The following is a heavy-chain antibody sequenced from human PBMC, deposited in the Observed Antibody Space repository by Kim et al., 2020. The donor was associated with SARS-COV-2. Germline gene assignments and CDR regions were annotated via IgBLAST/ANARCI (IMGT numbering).Heavy chain of an antibody. CDR3: AKDSDYYGSGSYDY. V-gene: IGHV3-9*01. CDR1: GFTFGDYA. D-gene: IGHD3-10*01. Sequence: GGSLRLSCAASGFTFGDYAMHWVRQAPGKGLEWVSGISWNSGSIGYADSVKGRFSISRNNAKNSLYLQMNSLRAEDTAFYYCAKDSDYYGSGSYDYWGQGTRVTVSS. CDR2: ISWNSGSI. J-gene: IGHJ4*02.